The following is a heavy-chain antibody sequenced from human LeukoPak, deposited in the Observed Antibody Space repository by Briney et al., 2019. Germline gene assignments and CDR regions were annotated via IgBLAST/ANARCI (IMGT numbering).Heavy chain of an antibody. CDR3: AKGSRIVVVVAADY. CDR2: ISYDGSNK. CDR1: GFTFSSYA. J-gene: IGHJ4*02. V-gene: IGHV3-30*18. D-gene: IGHD2-15*01. Sequence: GGSLRLSCAASGFTFSSYAMSWVRQAPGKGLEWVAVISYDGSNKYYADSVKGRFTISRDNSKNTLYLQMNSLRAEDTAVYYCAKGSRIVVVVAADYWGQGTLVTVSS.